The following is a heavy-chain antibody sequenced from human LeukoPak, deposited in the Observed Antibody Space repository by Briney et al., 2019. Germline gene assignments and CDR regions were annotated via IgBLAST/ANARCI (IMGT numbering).Heavy chain of an antibody. CDR1: GYTFTSYG. Sequence: ASVKVSCKASGYTFTSYGISWVRQAPGQGLEWMGWISAYNGNTNYAQKPQGRVTMTTDTSTSTAYMELRSLRSGDTTVYYCARDAPYSSSWYNYYYGMDVWGQGTTVTVSS. CDR2: ISAYNGNT. CDR3: ARDAPYSSSWYNYYYGMDV. V-gene: IGHV1-18*01. D-gene: IGHD6-13*01. J-gene: IGHJ6*02.